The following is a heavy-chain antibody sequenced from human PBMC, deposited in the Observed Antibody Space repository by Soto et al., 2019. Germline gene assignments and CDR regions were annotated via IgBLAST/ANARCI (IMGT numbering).Heavy chain of an antibody. J-gene: IGHJ4*02. V-gene: IGHV4-61*01. CDR3: ARPKDYDDCLDL. CDR1: GGSVSSGNYY. D-gene: IGHD3-22*01. CDR2: IYYTGST. Sequence: PSETLSLTCTVSGGSVSSGNYYLSWIRQPPGKGLEWIGFIYYTGSTSYNPSLKSRVTISMDTSKNQFSLKLTSVTAADTAVYYCARPKDYDDCLDLWGQGTLVTVSS.